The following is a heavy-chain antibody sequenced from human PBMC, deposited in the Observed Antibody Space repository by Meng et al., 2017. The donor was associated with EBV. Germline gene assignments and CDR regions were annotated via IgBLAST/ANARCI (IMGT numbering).Heavy chain of an antibody. J-gene: IGHJ4*02. CDR1: GYTFTSYA. D-gene: IGHD3-3*01. Sequence: VQLVQAGAEVKKPGASVKVSCKASGYTFTSYAMHWVRQAPGQRLEWMGWINAGNGNTKYSQKFQGRVTITRDTSASTAYMELSSLRSEDTAVYCCARSGATIFGVVIPTYYFDYWGQGTLVTVSS. CDR2: INAGNGNT. CDR3: ARSGATIFGVVIPTYYFDY. V-gene: IGHV1-3*01.